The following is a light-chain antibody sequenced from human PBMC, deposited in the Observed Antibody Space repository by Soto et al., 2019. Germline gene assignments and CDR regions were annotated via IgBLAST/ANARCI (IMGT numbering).Light chain of an antibody. V-gene: IGLV1-40*01. CDR2: GDS. J-gene: IGLJ3*02. Sequence: QAVVTQPPSVSGAPGQRVTISCTGSSSNIGAPYGVHWYRQLPGIAPKLLIYGDSNRPSGVPDRFSGSKSGPSASLAITGLQAEDEADYYCQSYDSSLSDWVFGGGTKVTVL. CDR3: QSYDSSLSDWV. CDR1: SSNIGAPYG.